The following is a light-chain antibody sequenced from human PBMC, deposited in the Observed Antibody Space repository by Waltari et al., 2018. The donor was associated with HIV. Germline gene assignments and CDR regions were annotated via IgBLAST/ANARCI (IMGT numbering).Light chain of an antibody. CDR1: SSDVGGSKY. Sequence: QSALTQPPSASGSPGQSVTISCTGTSSDVGGSKYVSWYQQPPGKPPKLMIYEVNKRPSGVPDRFSGSKSANTASLTVSGLQADDEADYYCNSYAGSNNWVCGGGTKLTVL. V-gene: IGLV2-8*01. CDR2: EVN. CDR3: NSYAGSNNWV. J-gene: IGLJ3*02.